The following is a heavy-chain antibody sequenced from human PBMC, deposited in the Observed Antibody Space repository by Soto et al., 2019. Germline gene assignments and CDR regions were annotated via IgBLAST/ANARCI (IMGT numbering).Heavy chain of an antibody. CDR1: GYSFANSW. D-gene: IGHD5-12*01. CDR2: IDPSDSYT. CDR3: AKHGAGHGYPDY. Sequence: LTISCEGSGYSFANSWISWVRQMPGKGLEWMGSIDPSDSYTHYGPSFQGHVTISTDKSITTAYLQWSSLKASDTAIYYCAKHGAGHGYPDYWGQGTLVTVSS. J-gene: IGHJ4*02. V-gene: IGHV5-10-1*01.